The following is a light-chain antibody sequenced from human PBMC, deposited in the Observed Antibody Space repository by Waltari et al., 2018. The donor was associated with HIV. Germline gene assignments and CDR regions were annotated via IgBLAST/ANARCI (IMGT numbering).Light chain of an antibody. CDR3: QNYDSAPVA. CDR2: GAS. V-gene: IGKV1-27*01. Sequence: DIQMSQAPSSLSASVGDRVTITCRASRDISNDLAWYQQKSGEVPKLLIYGASTLRSGGSARFRGSGSGTELTLTINGLQPEDVASYYCQNYDSAPVAFGQGTRLEI. J-gene: IGKJ5*01. CDR1: RDISND.